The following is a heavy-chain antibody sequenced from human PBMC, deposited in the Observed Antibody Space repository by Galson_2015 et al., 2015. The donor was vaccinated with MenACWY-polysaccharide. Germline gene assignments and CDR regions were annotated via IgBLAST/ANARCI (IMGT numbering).Heavy chain of an antibody. D-gene: IGHD6-13*01. CDR2: INPNSGGT. Sequence: SVKVSCKASGYTFTGYYMHWVRQAPGQGLEWMGRINPNSGGTNYAQKFQGRVTMTRDTSISTAYMELSRLRSDDTAVYYCARGGVLVQYSSSWHYWGQGTLVTVSS. J-gene: IGHJ4*02. CDR3: ARGGVLVQYSSSWHY. V-gene: IGHV1-2*06. CDR1: GYTFTGYY.